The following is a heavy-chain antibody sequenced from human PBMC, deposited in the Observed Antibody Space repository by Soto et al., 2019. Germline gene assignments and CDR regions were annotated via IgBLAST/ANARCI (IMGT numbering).Heavy chain of an antibody. J-gene: IGHJ6*02. CDR3: ARGTSEAARPNTYYYYGMDV. CDR2: INPNSGGT. CDR1: GYTFTGYY. V-gene: IGHV1-2*04. D-gene: IGHD6-6*01. Sequence: ASVNVSCKASGYTFTGYYMHWVRQAPGQGLEWMGWINPNSGGTNYAQKFQGWVTMTRDTSISTAYMELSRLRSDDTAVYYCARGTSEAARPNTYYYYGMDVWGQGTTVTVSS.